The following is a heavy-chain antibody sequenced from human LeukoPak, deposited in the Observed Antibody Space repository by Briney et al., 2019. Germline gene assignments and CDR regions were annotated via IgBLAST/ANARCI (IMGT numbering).Heavy chain of an antibody. Sequence: GASVKVSCKTSGYTFTTYGISWVRQAPGQGLEWMGWINAYNGNTIYAQKLQGRVTMTTDTSASTAYMELRSLRSDDTAVYYCARASDLVSFDYWGQGTLVTVSS. J-gene: IGHJ4*02. CDR2: INAYNGNT. CDR1: GYTFTTYG. D-gene: IGHD5/OR15-5a*01. V-gene: IGHV1-18*01. CDR3: ARASDLVSFDY.